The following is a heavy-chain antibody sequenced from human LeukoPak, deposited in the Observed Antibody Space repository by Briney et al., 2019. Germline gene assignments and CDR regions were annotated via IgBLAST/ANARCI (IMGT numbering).Heavy chain of an antibody. CDR2: ISSSSSYI. D-gene: IGHD6-6*01. V-gene: IGHV3-21*01. Sequence: GGSLRLSCAASGFTFSDYYMSWVRQAPGKGLEWVSSISSSSSYIYYADSVKGRFTISRDNAKNSLYLQMNSLRAEDTAVYYCARDGIAARRGGFDYWGQGTLVTVSS. J-gene: IGHJ4*02. CDR3: ARDGIAARRGGFDY. CDR1: GFTFSDYY.